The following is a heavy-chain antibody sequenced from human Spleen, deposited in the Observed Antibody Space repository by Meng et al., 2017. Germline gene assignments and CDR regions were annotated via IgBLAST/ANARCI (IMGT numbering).Heavy chain of an antibody. CDR3: AVLEGG. Sequence: ASVKVSCKASGYSFTDYYIYWVRQAPGQGLEWMGWINPISGATKYAHKFLGRVTVTRDTSASTAYMEMSSLTYDDTAVYYCAVLEGGWGQGTLVTVSS. J-gene: IGHJ4*02. D-gene: IGHD2-8*02. CDR1: GYSFTDYY. CDR2: INPISGAT. V-gene: IGHV1-2*07.